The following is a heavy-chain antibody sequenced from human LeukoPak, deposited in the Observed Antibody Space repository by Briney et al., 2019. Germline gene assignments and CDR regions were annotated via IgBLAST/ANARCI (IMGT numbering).Heavy chain of an antibody. D-gene: IGHD3-22*01. CDR3: ARDYYDSSGYDGYFQH. Sequence: GGSLRLSCAASGFTFSDYYMSWIRQAPGKGLEWVSYISSSGSTIYYTDSVRGRFTISRDNAKNSLYLQMNSLRAEDTAVYYCARDYYDSSGYDGYFQHWGQGTLVTVSS. CDR1: GFTFSDYY. J-gene: IGHJ1*01. CDR2: ISSSGSTI. V-gene: IGHV3-11*04.